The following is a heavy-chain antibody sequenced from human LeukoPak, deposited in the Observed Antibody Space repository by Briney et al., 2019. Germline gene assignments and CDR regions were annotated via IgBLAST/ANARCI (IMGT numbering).Heavy chain of an antibody. Sequence: ASVKVSCKASGYTFTGYYMHWVRQAPGQGLEWMGWINPNSGGTNYAQKFQGRVTMTRDTSISTAYMELRRLRSDDTAVYYCARSGRGTYYYFDYWGQGTLVTVSS. CDR3: ARSGRGTYYYFDY. D-gene: IGHD1-26*01. CDR2: INPNSGGT. V-gene: IGHV1-2*02. CDR1: GYTFTGYY. J-gene: IGHJ4*02.